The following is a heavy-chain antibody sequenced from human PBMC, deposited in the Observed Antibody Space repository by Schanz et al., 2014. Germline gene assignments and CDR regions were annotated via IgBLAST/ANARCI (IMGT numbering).Heavy chain of an antibody. J-gene: IGHJ5*02. Sequence: QVQLQESGPGLVKPSGTLSLTCAVSGGSISSSNWWSWVRQPPGKGLEWIGEIYHRGSTNYKPSLKSRVTIPADKSKNQSSLKRRSVTAADTAVYYCARRSVSPSGNGYGYVVAWFDPWGQGTLVTVSS. CDR2: IYHRGST. D-gene: IGHD5-18*01. CDR1: GGSISSSNW. CDR3: ARRSVSPSGNGYGYVVAWFDP. V-gene: IGHV4-4*02.